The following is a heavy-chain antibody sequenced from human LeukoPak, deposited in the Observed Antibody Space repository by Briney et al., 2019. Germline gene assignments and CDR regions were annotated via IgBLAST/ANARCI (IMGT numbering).Heavy chain of an antibody. CDR1: GFTFSSYG. Sequence: GGSLRLSCAASGFTFSSYGMHWVRQAPGKGLEWVAVISYDGSNKYYADSVKGRFTISRDNSKNTLYLQMNSLRAEDTAVYYCASWQQLDGYYYYYGMDVWGQGTTVTVSS. V-gene: IGHV3-30*03. CDR3: ASWQQLDGYYYYYGMDV. J-gene: IGHJ6*02. D-gene: IGHD6-13*01. CDR2: ISYDGSNK.